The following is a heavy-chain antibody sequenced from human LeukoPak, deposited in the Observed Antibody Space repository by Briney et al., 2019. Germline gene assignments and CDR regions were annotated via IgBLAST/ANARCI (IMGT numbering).Heavy chain of an antibody. CDR3: ARRRGSGWSLFDS. CDR2: IHQSGGT. V-gene: IGHV4-39*01. D-gene: IGHD6-19*01. CDR1: GGSVSSSYYY. Sequence: SETLSLTCTVSGGSVSSSYYYWVWIRQPPGKGLEWIGEIHQSGGTYYNPSLKSRVIISVDTSKNQFSLNLSSVTAADTAVHYCARRRGSGWSLFDSWGQRTLVTVSS. J-gene: IGHJ4*02.